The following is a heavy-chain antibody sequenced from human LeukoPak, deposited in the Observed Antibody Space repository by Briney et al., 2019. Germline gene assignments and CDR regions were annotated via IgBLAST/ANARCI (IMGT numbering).Heavy chain of an antibody. CDR3: ARGSSNIAARNNYFDP. V-gene: IGHV4-34*01. Sequence: SETLSLTCAVYGGSFSGYYWSWIRQPPGKGLEWIGEINHSGSTNYNPSLKSRVTISVDTSKNQFSLKLSSVTAADTAVYYCARGSSNIAARNNYFDPWGQGTLVSVSS. CDR2: INHSGST. CDR1: GGSFSGYY. D-gene: IGHD6-6*01. J-gene: IGHJ5*02.